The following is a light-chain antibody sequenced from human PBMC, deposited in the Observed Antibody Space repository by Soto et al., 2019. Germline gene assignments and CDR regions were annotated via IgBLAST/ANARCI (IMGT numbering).Light chain of an antibody. CDR1: QSVGSSY. V-gene: IGKV3-20*01. J-gene: IGKJ3*01. CDR2: GAP. CDR3: QQYSSSPPVFS. Sequence: EIVLTQSPGTLSVSPGERVTLSCRASQSVGSSYLAWYQQRPGQAPRLLIFGAPYRATDIPDSISGSRSGTFFALTISGLEPEDFSVYHCQQYSSSPPVFSFGPAT.